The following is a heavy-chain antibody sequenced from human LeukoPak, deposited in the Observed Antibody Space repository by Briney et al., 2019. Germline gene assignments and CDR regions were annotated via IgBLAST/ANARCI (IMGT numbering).Heavy chain of an antibody. Sequence: GGSLRLSCAGSGFTFGDYAVSWFRKGPGKGLEWVAHIRSKTYGGTADYAASVKGRVSISRDDSKSIAYLQMDSLKSEDTAVYYCARAMSWEALDYWGQGTQVTVSS. CDR3: ARAMSWEALDY. D-gene: IGHD1-26*01. V-gene: IGHV3-49*03. J-gene: IGHJ4*02. CDR1: GFTFGDYA. CDR2: IRSKTYGGTA.